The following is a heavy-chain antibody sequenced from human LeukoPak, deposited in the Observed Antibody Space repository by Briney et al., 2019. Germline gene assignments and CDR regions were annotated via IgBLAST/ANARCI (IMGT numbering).Heavy chain of an antibody. CDR1: GFTFRTCW. V-gene: IGHV3-7*03. CDR2: INQGGGDT. J-gene: IGHJ4*02. CDR3: ARELVAGTFDH. Sequence: GGSLRLSCAASGFTFRTCWMSWVRQAPGKGLEWVASINQGGGDTYYVESVKGRFTISRDNAMNSFFLQMNNLRADGTAVYYCARELVAGTFDHWGQGILVTVSS. D-gene: IGHD1-7*01.